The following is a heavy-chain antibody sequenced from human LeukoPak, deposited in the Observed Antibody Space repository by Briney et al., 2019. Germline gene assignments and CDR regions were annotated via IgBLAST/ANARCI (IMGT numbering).Heavy chain of an antibody. CDR1: GITFNSYA. D-gene: IGHD3-10*01. Sequence: GGSLRLSCAVSGITFNSYAMHWVRQAPGKGLEWVSFISYDGNNKYYADSVKGRFTISRDNSKNTLYLQANSLRAEDTAVYYCTRDLSRNYCIDYWGQGTLVTVSS. J-gene: IGHJ4*02. CDR2: ISYDGNNK. V-gene: IGHV3-30-3*01. CDR3: TRDLSRNYCIDY.